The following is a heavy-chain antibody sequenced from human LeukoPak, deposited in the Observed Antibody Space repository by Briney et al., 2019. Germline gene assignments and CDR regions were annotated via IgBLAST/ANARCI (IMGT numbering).Heavy chain of an antibody. CDR1: GFSLSTSGMC. V-gene: IGHV2-70*01. J-gene: IGHJ4*02. Sequence: ASSPTLVNPTQTLTLTCTFSGFSLSTSGMCVSWIRQPPGKALEWLALFDWDDDKYYSTSLKTRLTISKDTSKNQVVLTMTNMDPVDTATYYCARIQSYGGNSELDYWGQGTLVTVSS. D-gene: IGHD4-23*01. CDR3: ARIQSYGGNSELDY. CDR2: FDWDDDK.